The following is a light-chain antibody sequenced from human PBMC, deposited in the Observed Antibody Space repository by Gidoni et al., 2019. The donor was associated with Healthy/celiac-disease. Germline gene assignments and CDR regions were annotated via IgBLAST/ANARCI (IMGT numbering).Light chain of an antibody. CDR1: QSVSSY. CDR3: PQRSNWPPEGS. V-gene: IGKV3-11*01. J-gene: IGKJ2*04. Sequence: EIVLTQSLDTLSLSPGERATLSCRASQSVSSYLAWYQQKPGQAPRLLIYDSSNRATGIPARCSGSGSGTDFTLTISSLEPEDFAFYYCPQRSNWPPEGSFGQGTKLEIK. CDR2: DSS.